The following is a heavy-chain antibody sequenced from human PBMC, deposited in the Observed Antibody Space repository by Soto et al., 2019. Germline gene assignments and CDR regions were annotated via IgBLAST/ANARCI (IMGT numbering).Heavy chain of an antibody. V-gene: IGHV3-23*01. D-gene: IGHD3-10*01. CDR2: ISSSGART. CDR3: ARGCLYGSGTYYTFDF. Sequence: GGSLRLSCAASGFTFSNFAIGWVRQAPGKGLECVSTISSSGARTNFADSVKGRFTISRDNSKNTVYLQMDSLRAGDTAVYYCARGCLYGSGTYYTFDFWGHGTTVTVSS. CDR1: GFTFSNFA. J-gene: IGHJ3*01.